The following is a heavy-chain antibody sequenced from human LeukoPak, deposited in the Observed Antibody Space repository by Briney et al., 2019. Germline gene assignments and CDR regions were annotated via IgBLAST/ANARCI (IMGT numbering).Heavy chain of an antibody. V-gene: IGHV3-23*01. CDR2: ISGSGGST. CDR3: AKVRFLEWLYGPYYFDY. Sequence: GGSLRLSCADSGVTFSRYAMSWVREAPGKGVEWVSAISGSGGSTYYADSVKGGVTISRDNSQHTLYLQMDSLRAEDTAVYYCAKVRFLEWLYGPYYFDYWGQGTLVTVSS. J-gene: IGHJ4*02. D-gene: IGHD3-3*01. CDR1: GVTFSRYA.